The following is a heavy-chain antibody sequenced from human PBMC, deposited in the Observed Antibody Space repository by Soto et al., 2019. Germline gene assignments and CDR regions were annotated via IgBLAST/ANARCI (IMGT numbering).Heavy chain of an antibody. CDR1: GGPFSSYH. Sequence: QVQLVQSGAEVKKPGSSVKLSCKASGGPFSSYHISWVRQAPGQGLEWVGRIIPILGRANNAQHFQGRVTITADTSTNTASMELSSLTSEDTAVYSCAQVGGTTSSYWIDPGGHGTQLTVSS. CDR2: IIPILGRA. CDR3: AQVGGTTSSYWIDP. D-gene: IGHD2-2*01. V-gene: IGHV1-69*02. J-gene: IGHJ5*02.